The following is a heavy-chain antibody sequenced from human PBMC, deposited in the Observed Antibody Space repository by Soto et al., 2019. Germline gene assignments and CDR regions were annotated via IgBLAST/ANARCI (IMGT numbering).Heavy chain of an antibody. CDR1: GGSISSYY. CDR2: IYYSGST. J-gene: IGHJ4*02. CDR3: ARAYGDYGFDY. D-gene: IGHD4-17*01. Sequence: QVQLQESGPGLVKPSETLSLTCTVSGGSISSYYWSWIRQPPGKGLEWIGYIYYSGSTNYNPSLKSRVTTSVDTSKNQFSLKLSSVTAADTAVYYCARAYGDYGFDYWGQGTLVTVSS. V-gene: IGHV4-59*01.